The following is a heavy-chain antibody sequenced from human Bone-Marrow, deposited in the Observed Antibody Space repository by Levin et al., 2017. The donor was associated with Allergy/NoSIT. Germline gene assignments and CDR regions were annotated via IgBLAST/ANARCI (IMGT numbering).Heavy chain of an antibody. CDR2: ISGSGGTT. J-gene: IGHJ4*02. CDR3: VRAAGASGYYELPLDY. CDR1: GLTFSSYA. V-gene: IGHV3-23*01. D-gene: IGHD3-22*01. Sequence: GASVKVSCAASGLTFSSYAMNWVRQGPGKGLEWVSAISGSGGTTYFADSVKGRFTISRDNSKNTLYLQMSSLRVEDTAVYYCVRAAGASGYYELPLDYWGQGTLVTVSS.